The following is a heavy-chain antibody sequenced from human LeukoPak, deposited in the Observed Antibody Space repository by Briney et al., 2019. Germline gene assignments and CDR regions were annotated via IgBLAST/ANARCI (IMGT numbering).Heavy chain of an antibody. Sequence: ESLRLSCAASGFIFSNYAMSWVRQAPGKGLECVSGISDSGSKTHYADSVKGRFTISRDNSKNTLYLQMNSLRAEDTAVYYCAKGMFYYASGSSDYWGQGTLVTVSS. CDR3: AKGMFYYASGSSDY. CDR2: ISDSGSKT. CDR1: GFIFSNYA. D-gene: IGHD3-10*01. V-gene: IGHV3-23*01. J-gene: IGHJ4*02.